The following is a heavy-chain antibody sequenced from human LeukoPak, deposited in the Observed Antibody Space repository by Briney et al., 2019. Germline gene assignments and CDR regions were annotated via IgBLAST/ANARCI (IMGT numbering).Heavy chain of an antibody. V-gene: IGHV1-46*01. J-gene: IGHJ3*02. CDR2: INPSGGST. CDR1: GYTFTGYY. CDR3: ATPYYYDSSGDDDAFDI. Sequence: GASVKVSCKASGYTFTGYYMHWVRQAPGQGLEWMGIINPSGGSTSYAQKFQGRVTMTRDTSTSTVYMELSSLRSEDTAVYYCATPYYYDSSGDDDAFDIWGQGTMVTVSS. D-gene: IGHD3-22*01.